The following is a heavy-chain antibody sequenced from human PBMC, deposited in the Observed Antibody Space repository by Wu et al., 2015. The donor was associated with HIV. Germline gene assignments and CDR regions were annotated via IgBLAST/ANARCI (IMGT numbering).Heavy chain of an antibody. CDR3: ARAELNMVRVDWYFDL. D-gene: IGHD3-10*01. V-gene: IGHV1-69*12. CDR1: GGTFSSYA. CDR2: IIPIFGTA. J-gene: IGHJ2*01. Sequence: QVQLVQSGAEVKKPGSSVKVSCKASGGTFSSYAISWVRQAPGQGLEWMGGIIPIFGTANYAQKFQGRVTITADESTSTAYMELSSLRSEDTAVYYCARAELNMVRVDWYFDLLGPWHPGHCLL.